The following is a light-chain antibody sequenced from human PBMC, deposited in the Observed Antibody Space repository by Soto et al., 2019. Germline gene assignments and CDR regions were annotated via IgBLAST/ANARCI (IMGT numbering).Light chain of an antibody. Sequence: ESGCTQAAGTGSLAAGERATVCCVGSQSVRRSYLAWYQQTPGQAPRLLIYGASTRATGIPVRFSGSASGTPFNPPIRTLQPDDFATYYCKTYYGHPRTFGPGTKVDIK. CDR1: QSVRRSY. J-gene: IGKJ1*01. V-gene: IGKV3-20*01. CDR3: KTYYGHPRT. CDR2: GAS.